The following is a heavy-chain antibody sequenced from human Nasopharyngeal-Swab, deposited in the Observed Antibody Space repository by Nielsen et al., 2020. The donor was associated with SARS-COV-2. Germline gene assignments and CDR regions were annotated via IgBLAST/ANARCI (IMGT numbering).Heavy chain of an antibody. CDR1: GFTFDDYA. J-gene: IGHJ6*03. V-gene: IGHV3-9*01. D-gene: IGHD6-13*01. Sequence: GGSLRLSCAASGFTFDDYAMHWVRQAPGKGLEWVSGISWNSGSIGYADSVKGRFTISRDNAKNSLYLQMNSLRAEDTALYYCAAGPPLYYYYYMDVWGKGTTATVSS. CDR2: ISWNSGSI. CDR3: AAGPPLYYYYYMDV.